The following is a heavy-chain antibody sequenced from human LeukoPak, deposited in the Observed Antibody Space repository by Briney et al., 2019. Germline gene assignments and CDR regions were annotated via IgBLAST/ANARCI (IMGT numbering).Heavy chain of an antibody. CDR2: ISGSGGST. CDR3: AKDPHGEYGSGSYYFPQLGFDY. V-gene: IGHV3-23*01. J-gene: IGHJ4*02. D-gene: IGHD3-10*01. CDR1: GFTFSNYA. Sequence: GGSLRLSCAASGFTFSNYAMSWVRQAPGKGLEWVSAISGSGGSTYYADSVKGRFTISRDNSKNTLYLQMNSLRAEDTAVYYCAKDPHGEYGSGSYYFPQLGFDYWGQGTLVTVSS.